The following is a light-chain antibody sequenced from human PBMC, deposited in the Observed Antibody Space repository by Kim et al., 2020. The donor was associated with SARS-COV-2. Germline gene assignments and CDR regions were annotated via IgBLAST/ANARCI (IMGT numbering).Light chain of an antibody. Sequence: EIVMTQSPATLSVSPGERATLSCRASQSVSSNLAWYQQKPGQAPRLLIYGASTRATGIPARFSGSGSGTEFTLTISSLQSEDFAVYYCQQYNNGRRWRTSGTMYTFGQGTKLEI. J-gene: IGKJ2*01. V-gene: IGKV3-15*01. CDR2: GAS. CDR3: QQYNNGRRWRTSGTMYT. CDR1: QSVSSN.